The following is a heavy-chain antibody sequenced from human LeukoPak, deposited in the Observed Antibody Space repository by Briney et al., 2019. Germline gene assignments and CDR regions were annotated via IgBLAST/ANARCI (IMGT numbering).Heavy chain of an antibody. J-gene: IGHJ4*02. CDR3: ARDPEAAADY. D-gene: IGHD6-13*01. V-gene: IGHV3-53*01. Sequence: GSLRLSCAASGFTVSSNYMSWVRQAPGKGLEWVSVIYSGGRTYYADSVKGRFTISGDNAKNSLYLQMNSLRAEDTALYYCARDPEAAADYWGQGTLVTVSS. CDR2: IYSGGRT. CDR1: GFTVSSNY.